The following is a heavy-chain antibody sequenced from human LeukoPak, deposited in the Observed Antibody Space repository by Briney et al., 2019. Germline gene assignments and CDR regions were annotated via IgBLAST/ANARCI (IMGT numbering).Heavy chain of an antibody. CDR1: GFTFSSYS. V-gene: IGHV3-21*01. D-gene: IGHD6-6*01. CDR3: ARDRIAARPDYYYYYMDV. CDR2: ISSSSSYI. Sequence: KPGGSLRLSCAASGFTFSSYSMNWVRQAPGKGLEWVSSISSSSSYIYYADSVKGRFTISRDNAKNSLYLQMDSLRAEDTAVYYCARDRIAARPDYYYYYMDVWGKGTTVTVSS. J-gene: IGHJ6*03.